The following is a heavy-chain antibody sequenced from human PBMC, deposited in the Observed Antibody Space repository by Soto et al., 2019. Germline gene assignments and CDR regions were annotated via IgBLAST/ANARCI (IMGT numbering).Heavy chain of an antibody. J-gene: IGHJ4*02. V-gene: IGHV4-30-2*01. Sequence: QLQLQESGSGLVKPSQTLSLTCAVSGGSISSGSYCWSWIRPPRGKGLEWIWYIYHSGSTYYNQSLKSRVTISVERSKTQCSLTLSSVTAADTAVYYCTAVGGLPRYYWGQGTLVTVSS. CDR2: IYHSGST. CDR3: TAVGGLPRYY. D-gene: IGHD5-12*01. CDR1: GGSISSGSYC.